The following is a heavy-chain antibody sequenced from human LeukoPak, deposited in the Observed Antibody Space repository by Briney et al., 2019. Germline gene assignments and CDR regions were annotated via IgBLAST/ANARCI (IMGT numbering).Heavy chain of an antibody. J-gene: IGHJ5*02. D-gene: IGHD6-13*01. V-gene: IGHV3-7*03. CDR1: GFTFSSHS. Sequence: GGSLGLSCAASGFTFSSHSMNWVRQAPGKGLEWVANIKQDGSEKYYVDSVKGRFTISRDNAKNSLYLQMNSLRAEDTAVYYCARDRVAAAGTNWFDPWGQGTLVTVSS. CDR3: ARDRVAAAGTNWFDP. CDR2: IKQDGSEK.